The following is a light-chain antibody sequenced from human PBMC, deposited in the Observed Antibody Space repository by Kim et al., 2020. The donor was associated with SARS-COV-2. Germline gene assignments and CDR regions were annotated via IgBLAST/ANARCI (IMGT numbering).Light chain of an antibody. V-gene: IGLV1-40*01. CDR1: SSNIGAGFD. J-gene: IGLJ7*01. CDR2: DNN. CDR3: QSYDSSLGGSKV. Sequence: QSVLTQPPSVSGVLGQRVTISCTGSSSNIGAGFDVHWYQQFPGTAPKLLLFDNNNRPSGIPDRFSGFKSGTSASLAITGLQAEDEADYYCQSYDSSLGGSKVFGGGTQLTVL.